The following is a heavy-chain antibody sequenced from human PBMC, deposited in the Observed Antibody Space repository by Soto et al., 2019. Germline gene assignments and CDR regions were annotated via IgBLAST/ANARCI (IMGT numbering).Heavy chain of an antibody. Sequence: TGGSLRLSCAASGLTFSTYGFHWVRQAPGKGLEWVAVISNDVRNIHYAESVKGRFTISRDNSKNTLYLQMNSLRPNDTAVYYCVKDSLGGRTPVFMPGHDWGQGTLVTVSS. CDR2: ISNDVRNI. CDR1: GLTFSTYG. CDR3: VKDSLGGRTPVFMPGHD. V-gene: IGHV3-30*18. D-gene: IGHD1-26*01. J-gene: IGHJ4*02.